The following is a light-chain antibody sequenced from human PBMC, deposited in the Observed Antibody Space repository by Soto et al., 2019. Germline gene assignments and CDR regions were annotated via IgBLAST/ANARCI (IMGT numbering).Light chain of an antibody. J-gene: IGLJ2*01. CDR1: RSNIGSNT. CDR2: VNN. CDR3: EAWDDSLNGPV. V-gene: IGLV1-44*01. Sequence: QSVLTQPPSASGTPGQRVTISCSGSRSNIGSNTVNWYQQLPGTAPKLLIYVNNQRPSGVPDRFSASTSGTSASLATSGVQSEDEADYYCEAWDDSLNGPVFGGGTQLTVL.